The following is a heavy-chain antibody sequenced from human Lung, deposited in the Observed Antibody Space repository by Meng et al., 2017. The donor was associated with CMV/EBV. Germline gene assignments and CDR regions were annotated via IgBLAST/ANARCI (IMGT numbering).Heavy chain of an antibody. D-gene: IGHD3-10*01. CDR1: GGSISSGGYY. J-gene: IGHJ5*02. CDR3: ARASYGSGSPLGESWFDP. CDR2: IHSSGST. V-gene: IGHV4-31*03. Sequence: GPLKEAGPGLVKPSQTLSLTCTGSGGSISSGGYYWSWIRQHPGKGLEWIGYIHSSGSTYYNPSLRSRLTISVDTSKNQFSLKLSSVTAADTAVYYCARASYGSGSPLGESWFDPWGQGTLVTVSS.